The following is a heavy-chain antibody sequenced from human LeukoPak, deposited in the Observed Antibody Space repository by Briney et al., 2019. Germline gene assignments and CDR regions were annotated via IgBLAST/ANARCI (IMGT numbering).Heavy chain of an antibody. CDR3: ARGGPAGEWFGELSYFDY. CDR1: GYTFTGYY. V-gene: IGHV1-2*02. J-gene: IGHJ4*02. Sequence: GASVKVSCKASGYTFTGYYMHWVRQAPGQGLEWMGWINPNSGGTNYAQKFQGRVTMTRDTSISTAYMELSRLRSDDTAVYYCARGGPAGEWFGELSYFDYWGQGTLVTVSS. CDR2: INPNSGGT. D-gene: IGHD3-10*01.